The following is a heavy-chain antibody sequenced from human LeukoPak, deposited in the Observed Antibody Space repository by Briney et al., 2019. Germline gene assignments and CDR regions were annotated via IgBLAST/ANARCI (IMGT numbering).Heavy chain of an antibody. CDR1: GGSFSSFV. Sequence: SVRVSCKASGGSFSSFVITWVRQAPGQGLEWMGRIIPVLGVSNFAQKFQGRVTITADKSTNTAHMELNRLESGDTAVYYCTREGVYAPDPSSYHRAPFDVWGQGTVVIVSS. CDR2: IIPVLGVS. CDR3: TREGVYAPDPSSYHRAPFDV. D-gene: IGHD3-16*02. J-gene: IGHJ3*01. V-gene: IGHV1-69*04.